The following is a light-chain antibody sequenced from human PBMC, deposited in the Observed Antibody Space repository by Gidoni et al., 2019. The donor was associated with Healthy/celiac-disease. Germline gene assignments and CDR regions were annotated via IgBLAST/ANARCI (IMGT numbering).Light chain of an antibody. CDR1: QSVSSN. J-gene: IGKJ3*01. CDR2: GAS. Sequence: EIVMAQSPATLSVSPGERATRSCRASQSVSSNLAWYQQKPGQAPRLLIYGASTRATGIPARFSGSGSGTEFTLTISSLQSEDFAVYYCQQYNNWPPGLFTFGPGTKVDIK. CDR3: QQYNNWPPGLFT. V-gene: IGKV3-15*01.